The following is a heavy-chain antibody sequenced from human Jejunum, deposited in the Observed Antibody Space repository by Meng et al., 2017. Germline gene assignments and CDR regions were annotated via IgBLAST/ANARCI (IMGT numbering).Heavy chain of an antibody. J-gene: IGHJ4*02. D-gene: IGHD6-13*01. CDR1: GGSISSSSYY. Sequence: QLQVQESGPGLVKPSETLSLPCTVPGGSISSSSYYWGWIRQPPGKGLEWIGTMYYHGSTYYNPSLKSRVTISADSSKNQFFLDLSSVTAADTAVYYCASLSSSWSGADCWGQGTLVTVSS. CDR3: ASLSSSWSGADC. V-gene: IGHV4-39*07. CDR2: MYYHGST.